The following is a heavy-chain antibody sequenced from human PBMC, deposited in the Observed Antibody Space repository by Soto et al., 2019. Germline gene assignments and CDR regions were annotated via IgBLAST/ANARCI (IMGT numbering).Heavy chain of an antibody. V-gene: IGHV3-7*05. CDR3: ARPQKPVYDFWSGYYYIDY. CDR1: GFTFSSYW. Sequence: PGGSLRLSCAASGFTFSSYWMSWVRQAPGKGLEWVANIKQDGSEKYYVDSVKGRFTISRDNAKNSLYLQMNSLRAEDTAVYYCARPQKPVYDFWSGYYYIDYWGQGTLVTVSS. D-gene: IGHD3-3*01. CDR2: IKQDGSEK. J-gene: IGHJ4*02.